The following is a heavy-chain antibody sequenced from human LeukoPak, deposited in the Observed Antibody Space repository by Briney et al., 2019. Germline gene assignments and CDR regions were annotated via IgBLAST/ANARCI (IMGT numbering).Heavy chain of an antibody. J-gene: IGHJ4*02. CDR2: IYYSGTT. CDR1: GGSISSYF. D-gene: IGHD2-15*01. V-gene: IGHV4-59*01. Sequence: PSETLSLTCTVSGGSISSYFWSWIRQPPGKGPEWIAYIYYSGTTNYSPSFKSRVTISVDTSKNQFSLRLSSVTAADTAVYYCAREPRSPGGRGRPFDFWGQGTLVTVSS. CDR3: AREPRSPGGRGRPFDF.